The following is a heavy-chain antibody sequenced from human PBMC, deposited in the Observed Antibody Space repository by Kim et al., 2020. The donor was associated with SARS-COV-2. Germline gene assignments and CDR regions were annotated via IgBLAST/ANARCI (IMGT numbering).Heavy chain of an antibody. CDR2: IYYSGST. CDR1: GGSISSYY. D-gene: IGHD6-19*01. V-gene: IGHV4-59*13. J-gene: IGHJ4*02. CDR3: ARVRLAVAGPHPDY. Sequence: SETLSLTCTVSGGSISSYYWSWIRQPPGKGLEWIGYIYYSGSTNYNPSLKSRVTISVDTSKNQFSLKLSSVTAADTAVYYCARVRLAVAGPHPDYWGQGTLVTVSS.